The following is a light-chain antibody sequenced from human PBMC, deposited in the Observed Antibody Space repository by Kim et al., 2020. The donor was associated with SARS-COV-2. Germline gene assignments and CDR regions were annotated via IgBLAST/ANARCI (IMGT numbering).Light chain of an antibody. Sequence: DIVMTQSPLSLPVTPGEPASISCRSSQSLLHSDGYNYLDWYLQKPGQSPQLLIYLGTNRASGVPDRFSGSASGTDFTLKISRVEAEDVGVYYCMQALREWTFGQGTKVDIK. CDR2: LGT. CDR3: MQALREWT. V-gene: IGKV2-28*01. CDR1: QSLLHSDGYNY. J-gene: IGKJ1*01.